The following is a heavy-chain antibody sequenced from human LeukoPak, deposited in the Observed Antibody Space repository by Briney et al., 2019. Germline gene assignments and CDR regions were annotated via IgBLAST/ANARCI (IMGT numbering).Heavy chain of an antibody. CDR2: ISSSSSYT. CDR3: ARDGEGDYSGFDI. Sequence: GGSLRLSCAASGFTVSTNYMSWVRQAPGKGLEWVSYISSSSSYTNYADSVKGRFTISRDNAKNSLYLQMNSLRAEDTAVYYCARDGEGDYSGFDIWGQGTMVTVSS. CDR1: GFTVSTNY. V-gene: IGHV3-11*05. D-gene: IGHD4-17*01. J-gene: IGHJ3*02.